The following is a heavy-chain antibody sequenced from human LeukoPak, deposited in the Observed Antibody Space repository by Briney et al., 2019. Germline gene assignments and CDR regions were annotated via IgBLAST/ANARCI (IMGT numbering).Heavy chain of an antibody. CDR3: ARDRLRLGELSFDC. J-gene: IGHJ4*02. CDR2: ISAYNGNT. V-gene: IGHV1-18*01. CDR1: GYTFTSYG. Sequence: ASVKVSCKASGYTFTSYGISWVRQAPGQGLEWMGWISAYNGNTNYAQKVQGRVTMTTDTPTSTAYMELRSLRSDDTAVYYCARDRLRLGELSFDCWGQGTLVTVSS. D-gene: IGHD3-16*02.